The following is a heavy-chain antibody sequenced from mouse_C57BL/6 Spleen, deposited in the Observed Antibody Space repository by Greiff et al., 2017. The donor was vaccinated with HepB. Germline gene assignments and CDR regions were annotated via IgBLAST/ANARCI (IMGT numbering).Heavy chain of an antibody. D-gene: IGHD2-3*01. CDR1: GYSFTSYY. CDR2: IYPGSGNT. V-gene: IGHV1-66*01. J-gene: IGHJ4*01. CDR3: ASRWLLLAMDY. Sequence: VQLQQSGPELVKPGASVKISCKASGYSFTSYYIHWVKQKPGQGLEWIGWIYPGSGNTKYNEKFKGKATLTADTSSSTAYMQLSSLTSEDSAVYYCASRWLLLAMDYWGQGTSVTVSS.